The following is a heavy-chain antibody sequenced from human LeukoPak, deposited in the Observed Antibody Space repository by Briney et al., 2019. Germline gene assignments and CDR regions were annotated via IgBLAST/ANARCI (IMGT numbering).Heavy chain of an antibody. CDR3: ARGTVATLFDC. Sequence: GGSLRLSCAASGFTVINNYMSWVRQAPGKGLEWVSVIYSGGSTYYADSVKGRFTISRDNSKNTLYLQMNSLRAEDTAVYYCARGTVATLFDCWGQGTLVTVSS. D-gene: IGHD5-12*01. V-gene: IGHV3-53*01. CDR2: IYSGGST. CDR1: GFTVINNY. J-gene: IGHJ4*02.